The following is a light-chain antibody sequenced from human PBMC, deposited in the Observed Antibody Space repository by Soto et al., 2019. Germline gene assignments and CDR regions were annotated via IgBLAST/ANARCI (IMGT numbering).Light chain of an antibody. J-gene: IGKJ4*01. CDR1: QSVSSY. CDR3: RQRSNRPLT. CDR2: DAS. V-gene: IGKV3-11*01. Sequence: EIVLTQSPATLSLSPGERATLSCRASQSVSSYLAWYQQKPGQAPRLLIYDASNRATGIPARFSGSGSGTYFTLTICRLEREDFAFYYCRQRSNRPLTFGGGSKVEI.